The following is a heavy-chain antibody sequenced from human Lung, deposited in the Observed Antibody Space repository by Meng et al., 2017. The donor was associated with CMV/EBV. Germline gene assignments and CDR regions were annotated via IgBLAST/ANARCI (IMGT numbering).Heavy chain of an antibody. CDR3: AKSYYDSSGYYYN. J-gene: IGHJ4*02. Sequence: GEXXKISCAASGFTFSSYAMSWVRQAPGKGLEWVSAISGSGGSTYYADSVKGRFTISRDNSKNTLYLQMNSLRAEDTAVYYCAKSYYDSSGYYYNWCQGTLVTVSS. V-gene: IGHV3-23*01. D-gene: IGHD3-22*01. CDR1: GFTFSSYA. CDR2: ISGSGGST.